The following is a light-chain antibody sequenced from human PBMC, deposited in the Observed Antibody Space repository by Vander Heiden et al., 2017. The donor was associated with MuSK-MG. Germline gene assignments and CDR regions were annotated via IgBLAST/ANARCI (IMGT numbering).Light chain of an antibody. CDR2: RNN. V-gene: IGLV1-47*01. Sequence: SVLTPPPSSSGTPGQRVTISCSGSSSNIGSNYVYWYQQLPGTAPKLLIYRNNQRPSGVPDRFSGSKSGTSASLAISGLRSEDEADYYCAAWDDSLSGPVFGGGTKLTVL. CDR1: SSNIGSNY. CDR3: AAWDDSLSGPV. J-gene: IGLJ2*01.